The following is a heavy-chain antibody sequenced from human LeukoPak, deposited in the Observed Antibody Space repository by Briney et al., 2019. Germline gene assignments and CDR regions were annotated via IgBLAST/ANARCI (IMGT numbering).Heavy chain of an antibody. J-gene: IGHJ4*02. CDR2: IRSKAFGGTP. Sequence: HSGGFLRLSCSASGFTSDDYTVGWFRQAPGKGLEWVGLIRSKAFGGTPEYAASVRGRFTISRDDSKSIAYLQMNSLKTEDTAVYYCTRNTVTVHFDYWSQGTLVTVSS. CDR3: TRNTVTVHFDY. CDR1: GFTSDDYT. V-gene: IGHV3-49*03. D-gene: IGHD4-17*01.